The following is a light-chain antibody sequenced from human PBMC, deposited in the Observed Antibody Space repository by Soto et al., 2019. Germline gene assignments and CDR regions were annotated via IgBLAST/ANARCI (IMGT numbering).Light chain of an antibody. CDR2: KAS. CDR3: QQYNSYSWT. J-gene: IGKJ1*01. CDR1: QSISSW. Sequence: DIQMTQSPSTLSASVGDRVTITCRASQSISSWLAWYQQKPGKAPKLLIYKASSLESGVPSRFSGSGSGTEVTLTISSLQPDDFATYYCQQYNSYSWTFVQWTKVEIK. V-gene: IGKV1-5*03.